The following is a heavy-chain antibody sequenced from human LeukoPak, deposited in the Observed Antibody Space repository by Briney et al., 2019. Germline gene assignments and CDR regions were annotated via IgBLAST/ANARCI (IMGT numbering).Heavy chain of an antibody. J-gene: IGHJ3*02. V-gene: IGHV1-46*01. CDR2: INPSGGST. Sequence: ASVKVSCKASGYTFTSYCMHWVRQAPGQGLEWMGIINPSGGSTSYAQKFQGRVTMTRDTSTSTVYMELSSLRSEDTAVYYCARWAARPFGAFDIWGQGTMVTVSS. D-gene: IGHD6-6*01. CDR1: GYTFTSYC. CDR3: ARWAARPFGAFDI.